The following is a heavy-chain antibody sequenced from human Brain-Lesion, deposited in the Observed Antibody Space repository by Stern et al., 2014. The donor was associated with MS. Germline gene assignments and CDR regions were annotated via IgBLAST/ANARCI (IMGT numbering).Heavy chain of an antibody. J-gene: IGHJ4*02. Sequence: QLVESGPGLVKPSETLSLTCTVSGGSISSSSYYWGWIRQPPGKGLEWIGSIYYRGSTYYNPSLKSRVTISMDTSTNQFSLRLSSVTAADTAVYFCAKLWLGELPESPFDYWGQGTLVTVSS. D-gene: IGHD3-10*01. CDR1: GGSISSSSYY. CDR2: IYYRGST. V-gene: IGHV4-39*01. CDR3: AKLWLGELPESPFDY.